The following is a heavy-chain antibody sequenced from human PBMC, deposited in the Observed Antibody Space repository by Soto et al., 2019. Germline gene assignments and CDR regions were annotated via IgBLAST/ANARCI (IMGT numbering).Heavy chain of an antibody. CDR1: GYTFTSYY. D-gene: IGHD2-15*01. CDR3: AREGSLAQGGWWHRAFDI. CDR2: INPSGGST. J-gene: IGHJ3*02. Sequence: ASVKVSCKASGYTFTSYYMHWVRQAPGQGLEWMGIINPSGGSTSYAQKFQGRVTMTRDTSTSTVYMELSSLRSEDTAVYYCAREGSLAQGGWWHRAFDIWGQGTRVTVSS. V-gene: IGHV1-46*01.